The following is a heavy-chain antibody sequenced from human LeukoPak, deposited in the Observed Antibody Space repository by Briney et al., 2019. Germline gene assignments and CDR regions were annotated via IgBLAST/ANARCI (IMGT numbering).Heavy chain of an antibody. D-gene: IGHD1-1*01. V-gene: IGHV7-4-1*02. CDR3: ATRLGAGSDAFAL. Sequence: ASVKVSCKASGYSFTNYALNWVRQTPGQGLEWMGWINTNTGHPTYGQGFTARFVFSLDTSVSTAFLQISTLKPADTAIYYCATRLGAGSDAFALWGQGTMVTVSS. CDR1: GYSFTNYA. CDR2: INTNTGHP. J-gene: IGHJ3*01.